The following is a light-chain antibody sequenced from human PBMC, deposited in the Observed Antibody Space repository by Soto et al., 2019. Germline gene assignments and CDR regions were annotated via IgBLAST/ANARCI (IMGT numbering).Light chain of an antibody. CDR3: AAWDDSLNALV. J-gene: IGLJ1*01. Sequence: QSVLTQPPSASGTPGQRVTISCSGSSSNIGSNTVNWYQQLPGTAPKLLIYNNNQRPSGGPDRFSGSKSGTSASLAISGLQSEDEADYYCAAWDDSLNALVFGTGTKITVL. V-gene: IGLV1-44*01. CDR2: NNN. CDR1: SSNIGSNT.